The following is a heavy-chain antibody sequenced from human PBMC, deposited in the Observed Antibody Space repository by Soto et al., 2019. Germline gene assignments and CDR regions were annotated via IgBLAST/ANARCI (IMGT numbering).Heavy chain of an antibody. CDR1: GYTFTDFG. J-gene: IGHJ4*02. V-gene: IGHV1-18*01. CDR2: IATYTDDT. Sequence: QIQLVQSGVEVKKPGASVKVSCKASGYTFTDFGLTWVRQAPGQDLEWVGWIATYTDDTFYGKQFEGRVTITSDTSTNTAYMELRSLKTDDSAVYYCARNLYFDYWGQGTLVTVSS. CDR3: ARNLYFDY.